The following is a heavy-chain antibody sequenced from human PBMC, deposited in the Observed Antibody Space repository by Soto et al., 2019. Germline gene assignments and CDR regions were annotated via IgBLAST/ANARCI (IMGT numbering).Heavy chain of an antibody. D-gene: IGHD3-10*01. V-gene: IGHV4-31*03. J-gene: IGHJ5*02. CDR3: ARADIPMVRENQFDP. CDR1: GGSISSGGYY. CDR2: IYYSGST. Sequence: SETLSLTCTVSGGSISSGGYYWSWIRQHPGKGLEWIGYIYYSGSTYYNPSLKSRVTISVDTSKNQFSLKLSSVTAADTAVYYCARADIPMVRENQFDPWGQGTLVTVS.